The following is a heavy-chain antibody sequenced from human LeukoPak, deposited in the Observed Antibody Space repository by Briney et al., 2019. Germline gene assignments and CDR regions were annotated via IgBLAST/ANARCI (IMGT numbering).Heavy chain of an antibody. CDR3: ARGPGYSGSWTFPFDY. V-gene: IGHV4-59*12. Sequence: SETLSLTCTVSGGSISSYYWSWIRQPPGKGLEWIGYIYYSGTTNYNPSLKSRVTISVDRSKNQFSLKLSSVTAADTAVYYCARGPGYSGSWTFPFDYWGQGTLVTVSS. J-gene: IGHJ4*02. CDR2: IYYSGTT. D-gene: IGHD6-13*01. CDR1: GGSISSYY.